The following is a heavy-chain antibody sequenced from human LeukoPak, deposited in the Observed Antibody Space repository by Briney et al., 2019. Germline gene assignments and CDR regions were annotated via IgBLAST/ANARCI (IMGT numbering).Heavy chain of an antibody. J-gene: IGHJ1*01. Sequence: GESLKISCKGSGYSFTSYWIGWVRQMPGKGLEWMGIIYPGDSDTRYSPSFQGQVTISADKSISTAYLQWSSLKASDTAMYYCARAAYCGSDCYPEYFQHWGQGTLVTVSS. D-gene: IGHD2-21*02. V-gene: IGHV5-51*01. CDR2: IYPGDSDT. CDR3: ARAAYCGSDCYPEYFQH. CDR1: GYSFTSYW.